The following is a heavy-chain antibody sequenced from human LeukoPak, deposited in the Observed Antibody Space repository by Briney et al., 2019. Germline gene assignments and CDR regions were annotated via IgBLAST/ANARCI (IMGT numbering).Heavy chain of an antibody. V-gene: IGHV4-4*02. CDR2: IYHSGST. J-gene: IGHJ4*02. D-gene: IGHD3-22*01. Sequence: PSGTLSLTCAVSGGSISSSNWWSWVRPPPGKGLEWIGEIYHSGSTNYNPSLKSRVTISVDKSKNQFFLNLSSVTAADTAVYYCAGLVGRYSSGLYYYYFDYWGQGTLVTVSS. CDR3: AGLVGRYSSGLYYYYFDY. CDR1: GGSISSSNW.